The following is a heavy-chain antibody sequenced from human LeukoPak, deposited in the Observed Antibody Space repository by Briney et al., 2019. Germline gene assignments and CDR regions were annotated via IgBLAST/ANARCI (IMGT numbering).Heavy chain of an antibody. Sequence: YPGGSLRLSCGASGFTLSRYWMTWVRQDPGKGLEWVANIKEDGSKKYYVESVRGRFTISRDNAENSLYLQMNSLRAEDTAVYYCARDSRSCRSSDCRGDAFHIWGQGTMVTVSS. CDR3: ARDSRSCRSSDCRGDAFHI. CDR1: GFTLSRYW. V-gene: IGHV3-7*01. CDR2: IKEDGSKK. D-gene: IGHD6-25*01. J-gene: IGHJ3*02.